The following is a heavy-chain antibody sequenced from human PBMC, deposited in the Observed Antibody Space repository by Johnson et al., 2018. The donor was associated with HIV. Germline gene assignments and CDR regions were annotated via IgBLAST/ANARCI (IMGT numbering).Heavy chain of an antibody. J-gene: IGHJ3*02. D-gene: IGHD1-1*01. CDR2: IRYDGSNK. Sequence: QEKLVESGGGVVQPGRSLRLSCAASGFTFSSYGMHWVRQAPGKGLEWVAVIRYDGSNKYYADSVKGRFTISRDNSKNTLYLQMNSLRAEDTDVYYCSNFYTDNTLGLFGAFDIWGQGTMVTVSS. CDR1: GFTFSSYG. V-gene: IGHV3-30*02. CDR3: SNFYTDNTLGLFGAFDI.